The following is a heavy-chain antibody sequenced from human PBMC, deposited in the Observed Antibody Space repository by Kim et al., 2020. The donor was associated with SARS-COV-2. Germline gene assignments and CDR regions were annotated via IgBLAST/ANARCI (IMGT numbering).Heavy chain of an antibody. J-gene: IGHJ3*02. Sequence: GGSLRLSCAASGFTFSAYNMGWVRQAPGKGLEWVSSIRGNDASTYYAASVKGRFIISRDNSVNTLYLQMSGLGAEDTALYYCAKGIKAYSGTWFDAFDMWRQGTRVTVPS. D-gene: IGHD1-26*01. CDR2: IRGNDAST. CDR1: GFTFSAYN. V-gene: IGHV3-23*01. CDR3: AKGIKAYSGTWFDAFDM.